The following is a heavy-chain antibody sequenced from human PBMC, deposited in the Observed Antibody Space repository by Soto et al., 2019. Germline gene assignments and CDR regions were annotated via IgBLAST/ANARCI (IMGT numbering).Heavy chain of an antibody. J-gene: IGHJ6*02. CDR2: IWYDGSNK. CDR3: AREYSSKSYGMDV. V-gene: IGHV3-33*01. CDR1: GFTFSSYG. Sequence: PGGSLRLSCAASGFTFSSYGMHWVRQAPGKGLEWVAVIWYDGSNKYYADSVKGRFTISRDNSKNTLYLQMNSLRAEDTAVYYCAREYSSKSYGMDVWGQGTMVTV. D-gene: IGHD6-13*01.